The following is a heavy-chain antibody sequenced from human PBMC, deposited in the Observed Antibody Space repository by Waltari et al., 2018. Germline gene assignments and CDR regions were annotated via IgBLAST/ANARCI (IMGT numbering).Heavy chain of an antibody. Sequence: QVQLQESGPGLVKPSQTLSLTCTVSGGSISSGGYYWSWIRQHPGKGLEWIGYIYSSVSTYYNPSLKSRVTISVDTSKNQFSLKLSSVTAADTAVYYCARGNQYYDILTGYYRVFDYWGQGTLVTVSS. D-gene: IGHD3-9*01. CDR1: GGSISSGGYY. V-gene: IGHV4-31*03. CDR2: IYSSVST. J-gene: IGHJ4*02. CDR3: ARGNQYYDILTGYYRVFDY.